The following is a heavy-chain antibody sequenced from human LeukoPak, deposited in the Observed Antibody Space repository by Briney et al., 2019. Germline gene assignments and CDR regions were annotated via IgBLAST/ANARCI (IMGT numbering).Heavy chain of an antibody. Sequence: ASVKVSCKASGYTFTGYYMHWVRQAPGQGLEWMGWINPKSGGTNEAQKFHDRVTMTRDTSIRTAYMEVSRLRSDDTAVYYCARDWWELPNSLGDWGQGTLVTVSS. V-gene: IGHV1-2*02. D-gene: IGHD1-26*01. J-gene: IGHJ4*02. CDR3: ARDWWELPNSLGD. CDR1: GYTFTGYY. CDR2: INPKSGGT.